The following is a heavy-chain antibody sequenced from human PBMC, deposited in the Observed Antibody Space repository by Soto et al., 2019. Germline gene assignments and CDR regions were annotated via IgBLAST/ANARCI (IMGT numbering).Heavy chain of an antibody. J-gene: IGHJ4*01. V-gene: IGHV5-51*01. CDR2: IYPADSDT. CDR3: ARGAADAFLADFDN. D-gene: IGHD6-25*01. Sequence: PGESLKISCPASGYKFTQYRITWVRQVPGKGLEWMGIIYPADSDTTYSPSFEGQVTITTDKSTRTSFLQWSSLKASDTATYYYARGAADAFLADFDNWGQGTLVTVSS. CDR1: GYKFTQYR.